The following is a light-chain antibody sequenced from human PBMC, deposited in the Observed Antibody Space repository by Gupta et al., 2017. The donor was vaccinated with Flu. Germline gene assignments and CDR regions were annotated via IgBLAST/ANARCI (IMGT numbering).Light chain of an antibody. J-gene: IGKJ5*01. CDR2: DAS. V-gene: IGKV1-33*01. CDR3: QQYDNQLGT. Sequence: DIQMTQSPSSLSASVGDRVTITCQASQDISNYLNWYQQKPGKAPKLLIYDASNLETGVPSRFSGSGSGTEFTFTISRLQPEDIATYYCQQYDNQLGTFGQGTRLKIK. CDR1: QDISNY.